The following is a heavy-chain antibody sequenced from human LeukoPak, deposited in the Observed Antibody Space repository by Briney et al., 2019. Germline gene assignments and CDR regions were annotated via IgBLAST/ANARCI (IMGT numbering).Heavy chain of an antibody. V-gene: IGHV1-69*06. CDR1: GGSFRRYA. D-gene: IGHD1-1*01. Sequence: RASVKVSCKASGGSFRRYAFAWVRQAPGQGLEWMGGIMPVLDTGSYAQGFQGRVTITADRSTSTAYMELRGLRPEDTALYYCAARDNGNDLLSYHAMDVWGNGTTVTVSS. CDR3: AARDNGNDLLSYHAMDV. CDR2: IMPVLDTG. J-gene: IGHJ6*04.